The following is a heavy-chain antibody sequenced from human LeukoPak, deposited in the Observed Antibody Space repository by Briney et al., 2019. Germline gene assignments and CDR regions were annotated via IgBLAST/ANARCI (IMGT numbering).Heavy chain of an antibody. CDR3: ARRRGELRITYYFDY. CDR1: GYTFTSYC. V-gene: IGHV1-18*04. J-gene: IGHJ4*02. D-gene: IGHD1-26*01. CDR2: ITAYNGNT. Sequence: GASVKVSCKASGYTFTSYCIGWVRQATGKGLEWMGWITAYNGNTNYAQNLQGRVTMTTDTSTRTAYMDLRSLRSDDTAVYYCARRRGELRITYYFDYWVQGTLVTVSS.